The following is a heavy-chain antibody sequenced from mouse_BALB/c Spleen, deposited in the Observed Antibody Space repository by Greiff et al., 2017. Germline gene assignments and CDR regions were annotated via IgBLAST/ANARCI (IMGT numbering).Heavy chain of an antibody. V-gene: IGHV5-12-1*01. CDR1: GFAFSSYD. Sequence: EVKLVESGGGLVKPGGSLKLSCAASGFAFSSYDMSWVRQTPEKRLEWVAYISSGGGSTYYPDTVKGRFTISRDNAKNTLYLQMSSLKSEDTAMYYCARQRAYWGQGTLVTVSA. J-gene: IGHJ3*01. CDR2: ISSGGGST. CDR3: ARQRAY.